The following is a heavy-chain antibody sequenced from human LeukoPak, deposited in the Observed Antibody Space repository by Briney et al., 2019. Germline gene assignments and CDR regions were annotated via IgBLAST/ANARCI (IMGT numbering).Heavy chain of an antibody. CDR1: GSIVSSNY. CDR3: TTDPTDFDL. CDR2: IKSKIDGGTT. D-gene: IGHD1-1*01. J-gene: IGHJ2*01. Sequence: GGSLRLSCVASGSIVSSNYMSWVRQAPGKGLEWVGRIKSKIDGGTTDYAAPVKGRFTISRDDSKNTLYLQMNSLRTEDTALYYCTTDPTDFDLWGRGTLVTVSS. V-gene: IGHV3-15*01.